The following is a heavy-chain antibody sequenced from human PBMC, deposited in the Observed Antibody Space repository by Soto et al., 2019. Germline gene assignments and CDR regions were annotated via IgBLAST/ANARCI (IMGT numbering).Heavy chain of an antibody. CDR1: GYTFTSYG. CDR2: ISAHNGNT. J-gene: IGHJ4*02. Sequence: QVHLVQSGAEVKKPGASVKVSCKASGYTFTSYGITWVRQAPGQGLEWMGWISAHNGNTDYAQKLQGRVIVTRDTSTSTAYMELRSLGSVGTAVYYCARGRYGDYWGQGALVTVSS. D-gene: IGHD1-1*01. V-gene: IGHV1-18*01. CDR3: ARGRYGDY.